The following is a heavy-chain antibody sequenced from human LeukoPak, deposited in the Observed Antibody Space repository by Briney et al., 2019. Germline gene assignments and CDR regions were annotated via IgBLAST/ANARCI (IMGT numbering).Heavy chain of an antibody. CDR2: IYTSGST. Sequence: SETLSLTCTVSGGSISSNYWSSIRQPAGKGLEWIGRIYTSGSTSYNPSLESRVTMSVDTSKNQFSLNLRSVTAADTAVYYCARWTSSSWYRFDYWGQGTLVTVSS. CDR1: GGSISSNY. J-gene: IGHJ4*02. V-gene: IGHV4-4*07. D-gene: IGHD6-13*01. CDR3: ARWTSSSWYRFDY.